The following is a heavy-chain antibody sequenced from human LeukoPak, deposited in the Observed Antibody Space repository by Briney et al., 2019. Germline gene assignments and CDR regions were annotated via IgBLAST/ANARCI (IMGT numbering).Heavy chain of an antibody. CDR1: GFAFSSYS. D-gene: IGHD2-2*01. CDR3: ASGIVVVPAASQGPGAFDI. Sequence: GGSLRLSCAASGFAFSSYSMNWVRQAPGKGLEWVSYISGSSSTIYYADSVKGRFTISRDNSKNTLYLQMNSLRAEDTAVYYCASGIVVVPAASQGPGAFDIWGQGTMVTVSS. J-gene: IGHJ3*02. CDR2: ISGSSSTI. V-gene: IGHV3-48*01.